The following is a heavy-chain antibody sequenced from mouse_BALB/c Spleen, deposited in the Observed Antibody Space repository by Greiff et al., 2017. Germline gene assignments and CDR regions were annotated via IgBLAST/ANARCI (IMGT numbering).Heavy chain of an antibody. V-gene: IGHV1S137*01. CDR1: GYTFTDYA. J-gene: IGHJ4*01. CDR2: ISTYYGDA. Sequence: VMLVESGAELVRPGVSVKISCKGSGYTFTDYAMHWVKQSHAKSLEWIGVISTYYGDASYNQKFKGKATMTVDKSSSTAYMELARLTSEDSAIYYCARFSYYAMDYWGQGTSVTVSS. CDR3: ARFSYYAMDY.